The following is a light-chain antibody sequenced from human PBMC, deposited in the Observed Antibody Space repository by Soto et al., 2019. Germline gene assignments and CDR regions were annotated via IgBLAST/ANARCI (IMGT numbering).Light chain of an antibody. Sequence: TSRDVGGYNYVPWYQQHPGKAPKLMIYDVRNRPSGVSNRFSGSKSVNTASLTISGLQAEDETDYYCRSYTTVSTYVFGTGTKVTVL. CDR2: DVR. CDR3: RSYTTVSTYV. J-gene: IGLJ1*01. CDR1: SRDVGGYNY. V-gene: IGLV2-14*04.